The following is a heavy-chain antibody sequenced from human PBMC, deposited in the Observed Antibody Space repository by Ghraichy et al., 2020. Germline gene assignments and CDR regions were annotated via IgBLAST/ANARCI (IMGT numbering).Heavy chain of an antibody. V-gene: IGHV4-39*01. Sequence: SETLSLTCTVPGGSISSSGYYWGWIRQPPGKGLEWIGTISFSGTTYYNPTLKSRVTLSVDTSKNQFSLKLISVIAADTAVYFCARRNRGLDYWGQGALVTVSS. CDR1: GGSISSSGYY. J-gene: IGHJ4*02. CDR3: ARRNRGLDY. CDR2: ISFSGTT. D-gene: IGHD3-10*01.